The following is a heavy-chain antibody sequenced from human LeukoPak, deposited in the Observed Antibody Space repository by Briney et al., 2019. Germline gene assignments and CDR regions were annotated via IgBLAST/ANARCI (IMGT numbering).Heavy chain of an antibody. Sequence: GGSLRLSCAASGFTFSSYGMHWVRQAPGKGLEWVSAISGSGGSTYYADSVKGGFTISRDNSKNTLYLQMNSLRGEDRGVYYCAKGGFARYGSGSNRLNWFAPWGQGTLVTVPS. CDR2: ISGSGGST. D-gene: IGHD3-10*01. V-gene: IGHV3-23*01. CDR1: GFTFSSYG. J-gene: IGHJ5*02. CDR3: AKGGFARYGSGSNRLNWFAP.